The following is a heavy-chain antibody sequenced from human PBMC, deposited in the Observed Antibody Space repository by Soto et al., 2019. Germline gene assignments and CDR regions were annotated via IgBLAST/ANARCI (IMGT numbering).Heavy chain of an antibody. CDR1: GFTFSSYA. D-gene: IGHD1-26*01. CDR2: ISGSGGST. J-gene: IGHJ4*02. Sequence: EVQLLESGGGLVQPGGSLRLSCAASGFTFSSYAMSWVRQAPGKGLEWVSAISGSGGSTYYADSVKGRFTIAIDNSKNTLYLEMNSLRAEDTAVYYCAKDLRWELYWAFDYWGQGTLVTVSS. V-gene: IGHV3-23*01. CDR3: AKDLRWELYWAFDY.